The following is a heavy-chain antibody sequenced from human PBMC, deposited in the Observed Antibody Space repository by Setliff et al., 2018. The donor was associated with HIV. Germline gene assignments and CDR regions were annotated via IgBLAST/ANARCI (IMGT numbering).Heavy chain of an antibody. CDR1: GGSISSGSYY. CDR3: ARAPPGIQNDAFDV. CDR2: IYTNGYT. V-gene: IGHV4-61*09. Sequence: LSLTCSVSGGSISSGSYYWTWIRQPAGKGPEWIGHIYTNGYTNYNPSLKSRVTISVDTSKNQFSLKPTSVTAADTAVYYCARAPPGIQNDAFDVWGQGTMVTVSS. J-gene: IGHJ3*01.